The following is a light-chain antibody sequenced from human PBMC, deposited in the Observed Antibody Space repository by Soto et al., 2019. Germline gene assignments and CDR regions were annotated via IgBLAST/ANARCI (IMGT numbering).Light chain of an antibody. V-gene: IGKV3-20*01. Sequence: EPVLTQSPGTLSLSPGERATLSCRASQSVSSSSLAWYQQNPGQAPRLLIYEASSRATGIPDRFSGSGSGTDFTLTISRLEPEDFAVYYCQQYRTFGQGTKVDI. CDR3: QQYRT. J-gene: IGKJ1*01. CDR2: EAS. CDR1: QSVSSSS.